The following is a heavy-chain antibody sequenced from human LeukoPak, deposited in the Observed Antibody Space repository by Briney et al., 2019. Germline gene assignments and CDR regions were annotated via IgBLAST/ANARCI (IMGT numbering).Heavy chain of an antibody. CDR1: GHSISSGYY. Sequence: KSSETLSLTCTVSGHSISSGYYWGWIRQPPGGGLEWIGSIYHGGSTYYNPSLKSRVTISVDTSKNQFSLKLNSVTAADTAVYYCARDTNKNERRAIYHFDYWGQGTLVTVSS. CDR2: IYHGGST. V-gene: IGHV4-38-2*02. CDR3: ARDTNKNERRAIYHFDY. D-gene: IGHD1-1*01. J-gene: IGHJ4*02.